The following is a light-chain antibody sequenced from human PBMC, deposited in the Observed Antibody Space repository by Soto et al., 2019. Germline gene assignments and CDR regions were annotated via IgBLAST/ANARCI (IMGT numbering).Light chain of an antibody. Sequence: QSVLTQPASVSGSPGQSITISCTGTSSDVGGYNFVSWYQQHPGKAPKLMIYDVSNRPSGVSNRFSGSKSGNTASLSISGLQAEDEADYYCSSYTSSITLLYVFGTGTKLTVL. CDR2: DVS. CDR1: SSDVGGYNF. V-gene: IGLV2-14*01. CDR3: SSYTSSITLLYV. J-gene: IGLJ1*01.